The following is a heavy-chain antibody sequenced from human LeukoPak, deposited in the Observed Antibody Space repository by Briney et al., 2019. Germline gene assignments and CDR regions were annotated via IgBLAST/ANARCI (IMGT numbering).Heavy chain of an antibody. Sequence: ASVKVSCKAFGYTFTDRYFHWVRQAPGQGFEWMGWIDPNSGATLYAQKFQGRVFMTRDTSISTTYMELTSLASDDTAVYFCARAVLWAYDSWGQGTLVTVSS. CDR1: GYTFTDRY. V-gene: IGHV1-2*02. CDR3: ARAVLWAYDS. D-gene: IGHD7-27*01. CDR2: IDPNSGAT. J-gene: IGHJ4*02.